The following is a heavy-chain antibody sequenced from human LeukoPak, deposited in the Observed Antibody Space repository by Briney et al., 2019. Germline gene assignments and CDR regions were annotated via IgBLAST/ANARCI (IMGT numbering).Heavy chain of an antibody. D-gene: IGHD5-12*01. Sequence: PGGSLRLSCAVSGINFRCYWMAWFRQAPGKGLEWVANMKQDGSEKYYVDSVKGRFTISRDNARNSLYLEMNSLRVKDTAVYYCARDFGNTGYDLYDYWGQGTLVTVSS. CDR3: ARDFGNTGYDLYDY. CDR2: MKQDGSEK. V-gene: IGHV3-7*01. CDR1: GINFRCYW. J-gene: IGHJ4*02.